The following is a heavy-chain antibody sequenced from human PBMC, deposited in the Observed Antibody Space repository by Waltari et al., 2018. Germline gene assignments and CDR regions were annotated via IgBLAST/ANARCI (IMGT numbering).Heavy chain of an antibody. CDR1: GGSISSSSYY. CDR2: IYYSGST. D-gene: IGHD6-19*01. Sequence: QLQLQESGPGLVKPSETLSLTCTVSGGSISSSSYYWGWIRQPPGKGLEWIGSIYYSGSTYYNPSLKSRVTISVDTSKNQFSLKLSSVTAADTAVYYCARPGLSSGWYNWFDPWGQGTLVTVSS. J-gene: IGHJ5*02. V-gene: IGHV4-39*01. CDR3: ARPGLSSGWYNWFDP.